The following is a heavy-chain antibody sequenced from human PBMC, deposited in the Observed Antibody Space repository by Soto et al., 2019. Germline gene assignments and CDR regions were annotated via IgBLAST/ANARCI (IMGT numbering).Heavy chain of an antibody. CDR2: INSDGSTR. J-gene: IGHJ5*02. Sequence: EVQLMESGGGLVQPGGSLRLSCVASGFTFSNYWMHWVRQAPGKGLVWVSRINSDGSTRSYAESVKGRFTISRDNVKNTLYLQMNSLRAEDTAVYYCVTSGGSDHWGQGTLVTVYS. V-gene: IGHV3-74*01. CDR3: VTSGGSDH. CDR1: GFTFSNYW. D-gene: IGHD3-16*01.